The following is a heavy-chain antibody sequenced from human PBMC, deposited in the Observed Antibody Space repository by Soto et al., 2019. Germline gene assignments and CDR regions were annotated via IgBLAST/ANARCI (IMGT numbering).Heavy chain of an antibody. D-gene: IGHD3-22*01. CDR1: GWSYSAYF. Sequence: PSEAPALNCAGYGWSYSAYFRRLVRPAPGKGLEWIGEINQSGSTNYNPSLKSRVTISVDTSKNQFSLKLSSVTAADTAVYYCAREAIVVAIREEGMDVWGQGTTVTVSS. CDR2: INQSGST. V-gene: IGHV4-34*01. J-gene: IGHJ6*02. CDR3: AREAIVVAIREEGMDV.